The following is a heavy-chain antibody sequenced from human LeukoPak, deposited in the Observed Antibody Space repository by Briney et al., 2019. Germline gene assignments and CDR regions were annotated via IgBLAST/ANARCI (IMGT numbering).Heavy chain of an antibody. V-gene: IGHV3-23*01. CDR3: AKDPGYDILTGYIPGFDY. CDR2: ISGSGGST. J-gene: IGHJ4*02. D-gene: IGHD3-9*01. Sequence: GGSLRLSCAASGFTFSSYAMSWVRQAPGKGLEWVSAISGSGGSTYYADSVKGRFTISRDNSKNTLYLQMNSLRAEATALYYCAKDPGYDILTGYIPGFDYWGQGTLVTVSS. CDR1: GFTFSSYA.